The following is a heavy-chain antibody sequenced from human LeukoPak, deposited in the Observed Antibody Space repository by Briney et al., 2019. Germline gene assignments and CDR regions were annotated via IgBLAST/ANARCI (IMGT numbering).Heavy chain of an antibody. CDR1: GYSISSGYY. CDR2: IFHSGNT. V-gene: IGHV4-38-2*02. CDR3: AKLNNYDLMIDY. D-gene: IGHD3-3*01. Sequence: SETLSLTCTVSGYSISSGYYWGWIRQPPGKGLEWIGNIFHSGNTYYNPSLKSRVTISVDTSNNQFSLKLSSVTAADTAVYYCAKLNNYDLMIDYWGQGTLVTVSS. J-gene: IGHJ4*02.